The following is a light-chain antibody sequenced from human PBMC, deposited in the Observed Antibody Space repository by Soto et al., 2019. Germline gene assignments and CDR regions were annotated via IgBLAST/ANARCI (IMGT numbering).Light chain of an antibody. CDR3: QQTINFPPT. V-gene: IGKV1-12*01. CDR1: QTITRC. CDR2: DAT. J-gene: IGKJ1*01. Sequence: DIQMTQSPSTLSASVGDRVTITCRASQTITRCMAWYQQKPGKAPKLLIYDATSLQSGVPSRFSGRGSGTDFTLTISILQAEDFTTYYCQQTINFPPTFGQGTKVDI.